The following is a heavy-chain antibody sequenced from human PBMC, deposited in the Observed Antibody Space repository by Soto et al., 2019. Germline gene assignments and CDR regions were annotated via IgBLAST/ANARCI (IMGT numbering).Heavy chain of an antibody. Sequence: PGGSLRLSCAASGFTFSSYAMSWVRQAPGKGLEWVSAISGSGGSTYYADSVKGRFTISRDNSKNTLYLQMNSLRAEDTAVYYCAKAGSGSRXAQSLFWLTPTGDYFDYWGQGTLVTVSS. D-gene: IGHD2-21*02. CDR1: GFTFSSYA. V-gene: IGHV3-23*01. CDR2: ISGSGGST. J-gene: IGHJ4*02. CDR3: AKAGSGSRXAQSLFWLTPTGDYFDY.